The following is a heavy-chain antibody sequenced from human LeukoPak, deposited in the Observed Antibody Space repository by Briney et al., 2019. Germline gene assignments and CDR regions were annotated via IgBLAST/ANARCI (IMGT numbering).Heavy chain of an antibody. D-gene: IGHD2-2*01. CDR1: GFTFSSYG. J-gene: IGHJ4*02. CDR3: AQPDLSDF. CDR2: IRYDGTNK. Sequence: GGSLRLSCAASGFTFSSYGMHWVRQAPGKGLEWVAFIRYDGTNKYYADSVKGRFTISRDNSENTLYLQMNSLRPEDTAVYYCAQPDLSDFWGQGTLVTVSS. V-gene: IGHV3-30*02.